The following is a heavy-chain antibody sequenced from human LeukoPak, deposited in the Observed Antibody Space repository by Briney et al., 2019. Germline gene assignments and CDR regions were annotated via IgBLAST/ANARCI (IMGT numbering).Heavy chain of an antibody. J-gene: IGHJ5*02. CDR1: GGSISTYY. CDR2: IDYRGST. CDR3: ARHYGP. Sequence: SETLSLTCTVSGGSISTYYWSWIRQPPGKGLEWIAYIDYRGSTTYNPSLRSRVTISVDTSRNQFSLKLSSVTAADTAVYYCARHYGPWGQGTLVTVSS. V-gene: IGHV4-59*01. D-gene: IGHD3-16*01.